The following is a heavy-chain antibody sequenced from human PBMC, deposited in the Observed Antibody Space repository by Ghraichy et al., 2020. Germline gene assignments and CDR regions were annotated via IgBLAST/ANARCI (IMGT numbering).Heavy chain of an antibody. CDR1: GFTFSDYY. V-gene: IGHV3-11*01. CDR2: ISSSGSNI. D-gene: IGHD3-22*01. CDR3: AREYYYDSSCYPI. Sequence: GGSLRLFCAASGFTFSDYYMSWIRQAPGKGLEWVSYISSSGSNIYYADSVKGRFTISRDNAKNSLYLQMNSLRAEDTAVYYCAREYYYDSSCYPIWGQGTMLTVSS. J-gene: IGHJ3*02.